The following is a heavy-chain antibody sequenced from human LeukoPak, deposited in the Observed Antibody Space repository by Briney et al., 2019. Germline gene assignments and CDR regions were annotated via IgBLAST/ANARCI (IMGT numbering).Heavy chain of an antibody. J-gene: IGHJ6*03. V-gene: IGHV1-8*01. Sequence: ASVKVSCRASGYTFTSYDINWVRQATGQGLEWMGWMNPNSGNTGYAQKLQGRVTMTTDTSTSTAYMELRSLRSDDTAVYYCARGGGWYPYYYMDVWGKGTTVTVSS. CDR1: GYTFTSYD. CDR3: ARGGGWYPYYYMDV. D-gene: IGHD6-19*01. CDR2: MNPNSGNT.